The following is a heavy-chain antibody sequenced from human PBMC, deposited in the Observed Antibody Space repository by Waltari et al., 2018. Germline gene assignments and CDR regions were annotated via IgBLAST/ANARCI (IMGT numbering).Heavy chain of an antibody. V-gene: IGHV4-30-4*08. CDR1: SGSISRGDYY. J-gene: IGHJ4*02. D-gene: IGHD6-19*01. CDR2: IYYSGST. CDR3: ARGPRAVSGSGGAFDY. Sequence: QVQLQESGPGLVKPSQTLSLTCTVSSGSISRGDYYWSWIRRSPGKGLEWIGYIYYSGSTFYNPSVNSRVTISVDTSQNQFSLKLTSVTAADTAVYYCARGPRAVSGSGGAFDYWGQGTLVTVSS.